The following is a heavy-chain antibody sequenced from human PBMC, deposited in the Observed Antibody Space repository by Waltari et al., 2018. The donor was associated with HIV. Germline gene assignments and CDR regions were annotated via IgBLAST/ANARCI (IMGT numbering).Heavy chain of an antibody. CDR3: VKEYQYSHSWYSYYGMDV. CDR2: MSGSGGST. D-gene: IGHD6-13*01. Sequence: EVQVLESGGALVQPGGSLRLSCAASGFTFSNYGMSWVRQAPGKGLGWVSTMSGSGGSTYYADSVKGRFTVSRDNSKNTLYLQMNSLRAEDTAVYFCVKEYQYSHSWYSYYGMDVWGQGTTVTVSS. J-gene: IGHJ6*02. V-gene: IGHV3-23*01. CDR1: GFTFSNYG.